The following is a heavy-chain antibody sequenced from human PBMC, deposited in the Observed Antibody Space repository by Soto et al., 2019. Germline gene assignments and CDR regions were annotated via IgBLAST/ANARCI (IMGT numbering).Heavy chain of an antibody. D-gene: IGHD5-18*01. V-gene: IGHV4-39*07. J-gene: IGHJ4*02. CDR3: ARGLGRTFGEWGYSYGYRFDY. Sequence: SETLSLTCTVSGGSISSSSYYWSWIRQPPGKGLEWIGEINHSGSTNYNPSLKSRVTISVDTSKNQFSLKLSSVTAADTAVYYCARGLGRTFGEWGYSYGYRFDYWGQGTLVTVSS. CDR1: GGSISSSSYY. CDR2: INHSGST.